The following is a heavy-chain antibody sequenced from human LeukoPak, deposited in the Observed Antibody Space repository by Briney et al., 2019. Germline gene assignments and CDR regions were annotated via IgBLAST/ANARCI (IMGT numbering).Heavy chain of an antibody. Sequence: GGSLRLACAASGFTVSNFVMHWVRQAPGKWREWVALIYFDGSNNEYGDSVKGRFSISRDNSKNILCLQMDSLRAEDTAVYYCVKDKDTAMVYNPFDMWGQGTLVTVSS. J-gene: IGHJ3*02. V-gene: IGHV3-33*06. D-gene: IGHD5-18*01. CDR1: GFTVSNFV. CDR2: IYFDGSNN. CDR3: VKDKDTAMVYNPFDM.